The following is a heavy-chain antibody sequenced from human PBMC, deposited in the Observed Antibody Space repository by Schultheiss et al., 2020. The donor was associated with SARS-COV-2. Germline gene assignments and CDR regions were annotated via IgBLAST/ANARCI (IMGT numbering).Heavy chain of an antibody. Sequence: GGSLRLSCAASGFTFSDYYMSWIRQAPGKGLEWVSRMNEDGSVTTYADSVKGRFTISRDNAKETLYLEMNSLRPEDTAVYYCATDLAGKEDHWGQGTLVTVSS. D-gene: IGHD3-10*01. CDR1: GFTFSDYY. CDR2: MNEDGSVT. CDR3: ATDLAGKEDH. V-gene: IGHV3-74*01. J-gene: IGHJ4*02.